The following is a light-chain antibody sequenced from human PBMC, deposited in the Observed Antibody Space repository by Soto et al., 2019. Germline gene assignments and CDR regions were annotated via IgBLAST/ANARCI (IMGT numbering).Light chain of an antibody. CDR2: AAS. V-gene: IGKV1-9*01. Sequence: DLPLTQSPSFLSASVGDRVTITCRASQAISSYLAWYQQKPGRAPKLLIYAASTLQSGVPSRFSGSGSGTEFTLTISSLQPEDFASYYCQQLNSYPITFGQQTRLEIK. J-gene: IGKJ5*01. CDR3: QQLNSYPIT. CDR1: QAISSY.